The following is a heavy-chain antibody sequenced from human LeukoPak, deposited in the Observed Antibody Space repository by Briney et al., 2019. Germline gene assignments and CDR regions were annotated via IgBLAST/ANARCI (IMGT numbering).Heavy chain of an antibody. CDR3: ARDPQPGYSSGWYVN. CDR2: INPNSGGT. J-gene: IGHJ4*02. D-gene: IGHD6-19*01. CDR1: GYTFTGYY. Sequence: ASVKVSCKASGYTFTGYYMHWVRQAPGQGLEWMGWINPNSGGTNYAQKFQGRVTMTRDTSISTAYMELRSLRSDDTAVYYCARDPQPGYSSGWYVNWGQGTLVTVSS. V-gene: IGHV1-2*02.